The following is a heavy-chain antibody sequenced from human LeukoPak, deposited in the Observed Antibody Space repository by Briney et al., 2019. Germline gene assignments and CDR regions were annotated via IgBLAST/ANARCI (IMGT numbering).Heavy chain of an antibody. V-gene: IGHV3-23*01. Sequence: GGSLRLSCAASGFTFSSYGMHWVRQAPGKGLEWVSAITGSGDRTYYADSVKGRFTISRDDSKNTLSLQMNSLTTEDTAVYYCAKGTGTVARERYWGQGTVVTVSS. CDR2: ITGSGDRT. D-gene: IGHD6-19*01. CDR3: AKGTGTVARERY. CDR1: GFTFSSYG. J-gene: IGHJ4*02.